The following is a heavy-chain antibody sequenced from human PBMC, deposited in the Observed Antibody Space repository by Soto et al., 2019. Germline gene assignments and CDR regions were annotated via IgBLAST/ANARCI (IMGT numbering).Heavy chain of an antibody. CDR2: IYHSGST. CDR3: ARDRYSSGWYDSEDAFDI. D-gene: IGHD6-19*01. V-gene: IGHV4-4*02. Sequence: QVQLQESGPGLVKPSGTLSLTCAVSGGSISSSNWWSWVRQPPGKGLEWIGEIYHSGSTNYNPSLKSRVTISVDKSKNQFSLKLSSVTAADTAVYYCARDRYSSGWYDSEDAFDIWGQGTMVTVSS. CDR1: GGSISSSNW. J-gene: IGHJ3*02.